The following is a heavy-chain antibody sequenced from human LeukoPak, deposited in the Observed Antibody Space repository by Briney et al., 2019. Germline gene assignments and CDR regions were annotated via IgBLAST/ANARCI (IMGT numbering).Heavy chain of an antibody. CDR1: GDSVSSKSAA. J-gene: IGHJ4*02. Sequence: SQTLSLTCAISGDSVSSKSAAWNWIRQSPSRGLEWLGRTYYRSKWYNDYAVSVKSRITINPDTSKNQVSLQLNSVTPEDTAVYYCSKARGTNWGFDSWGQGTLVTVSS. D-gene: IGHD7-27*01. CDR3: SKARGTNWGFDS. CDR2: TYYRSKWYN. V-gene: IGHV6-1*01.